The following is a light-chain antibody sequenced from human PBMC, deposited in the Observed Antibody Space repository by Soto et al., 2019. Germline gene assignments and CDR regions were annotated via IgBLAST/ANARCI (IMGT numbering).Light chain of an antibody. V-gene: IGLV1-40*01. CDR3: QSYDSSLSGYV. CDR2: ENN. J-gene: IGLJ1*01. CDR1: SSNIGAGYE. Sequence: QSVLTQPPSVSEAPGQRVTISCTGSSSNIGAGYEAHWYQQVPGTAPKLLIYENNNRPSGVPDRFSGSKSGTSASLAITGLLAEDEAEYYCQSYDSSLSGYVFGTGTKLTLL.